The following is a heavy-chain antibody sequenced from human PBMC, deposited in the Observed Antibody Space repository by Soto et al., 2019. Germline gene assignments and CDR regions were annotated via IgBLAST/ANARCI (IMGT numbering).Heavy chain of an antibody. Sequence: LVESGGGVAQPGRSLRLSCATSGFNFSPSGMHWVRQAPGKGLEWVGMIWNDGSTTHFTDSVKGRFTISRDNSKNTRYLQMNSLRDEDTAGYYCARDGSHYAVDYWGQGTLVTVSS. D-gene: IGHD4-4*01. V-gene: IGHV3-33*01. CDR2: IWNDGSTT. CDR1: GFNFSPSG. CDR3: ARDGSHYAVDY. J-gene: IGHJ4*02.